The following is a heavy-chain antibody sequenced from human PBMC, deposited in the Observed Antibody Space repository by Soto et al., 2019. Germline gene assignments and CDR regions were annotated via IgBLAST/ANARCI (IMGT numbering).Heavy chain of an antibody. CDR2: TRSSSSYI. Sequence: PXVCLRLSCAACGFRFSSYSMHWVGQAPGKGLEWVSCTRSSSSYIYYADSVKGRFTISRDEAKNTLYLQMNSLRAEDTAVYYCGRATGGSQLTGGFGDYYYGMDLWRQGTPVTVSS. CDR1: GFRFSSYS. D-gene: IGHD2-2*01. V-gene: IGHV3-21*01. J-gene: IGHJ6*02. CDR3: GRATGGSQLTGGFGDYYYGMDL.